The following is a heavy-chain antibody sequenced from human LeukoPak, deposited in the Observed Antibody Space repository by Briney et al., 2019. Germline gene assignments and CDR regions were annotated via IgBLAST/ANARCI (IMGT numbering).Heavy chain of an antibody. Sequence: SVKVSCKASGGTFSSYAISWVRQAPGQGLEWMGRIIPILGIANYAQKFQGRVTITADKSTSTACMELSSLRSEDTAVYYCARDPIAAAGTRWFDPWGQGTLVTVSS. CDR2: IIPILGIA. CDR3: ARDPIAAAGTRWFDP. D-gene: IGHD6-13*01. CDR1: GGTFSSYA. J-gene: IGHJ5*02. V-gene: IGHV1-69*04.